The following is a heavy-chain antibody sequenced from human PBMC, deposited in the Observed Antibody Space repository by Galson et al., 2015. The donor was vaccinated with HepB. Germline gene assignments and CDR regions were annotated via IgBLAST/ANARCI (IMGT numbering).Heavy chain of an antibody. V-gene: IGHV3-23*01. CDR1: GFTFSSYA. Sequence: SLRLSCAASGFTFSSYAMSWVRQAPGKGLEWVSAISGSGGSTYYADSVKGRFTISRDNSKNTLYLQMNSLRAEDTAVYYCAKGGRGYSGYEESWGQGTLVTVSS. J-gene: IGHJ4*02. CDR3: AKGGRGYSGYEES. CDR2: ISGSGGST. D-gene: IGHD5-12*01.